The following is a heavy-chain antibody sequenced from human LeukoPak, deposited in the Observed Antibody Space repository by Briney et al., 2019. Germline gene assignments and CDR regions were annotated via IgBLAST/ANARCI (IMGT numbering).Heavy chain of an antibody. J-gene: IGHJ4*02. Sequence: GGSLRLSCAASVLTFSSYGMNWVRQAPGKGLEWLSYLSNTGNIHYAQSVKGRFTISRDNAKNSLYLQMDGLRAEDTAVYYCARRGDTPMIGDHWGQGILVTVAS. D-gene: IGHD5-18*01. V-gene: IGHV3-48*01. CDR1: VLTFSSYG. CDR3: ARRGDTPMIGDH. CDR2: LSNTGNI.